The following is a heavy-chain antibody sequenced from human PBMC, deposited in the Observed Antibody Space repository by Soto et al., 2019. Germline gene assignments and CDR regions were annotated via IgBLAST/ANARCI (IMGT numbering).Heavy chain of an antibody. J-gene: IGHJ4*02. CDR2: ISSNGGST. CDR3: VKDGFDSSSAFDY. CDR1: GFTFSSYA. Sequence: PGGSLRLSCSASGFTFSSYAMHWVRQAPGKGLEYVSAISSNGGSTYYADSVKGGFTISRDNSKNTLYLQMSSLRAEDTAVYYCVKDGFDSSSAFDYWGQGTLVTVSS. D-gene: IGHD6-6*01. V-gene: IGHV3-64D*06.